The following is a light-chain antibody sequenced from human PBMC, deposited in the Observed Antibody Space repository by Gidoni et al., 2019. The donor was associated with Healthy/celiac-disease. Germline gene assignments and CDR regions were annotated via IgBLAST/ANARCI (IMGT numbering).Light chain of an antibody. Sequence: QTVVTPDPSFSVSPGGTVTLTCGLSSGSVSTSYYPSWYQQTPGQAPRTLIYSTNTRSSGVPDRFSGSILGNKAALTITGAQADDESDYYCVLYVGSGIKVFGGGTKLTVL. V-gene: IGLV8-61*01. CDR3: VLYVGSGIKV. J-gene: IGLJ3*02. CDR2: STN. CDR1: SGSVSTSYY.